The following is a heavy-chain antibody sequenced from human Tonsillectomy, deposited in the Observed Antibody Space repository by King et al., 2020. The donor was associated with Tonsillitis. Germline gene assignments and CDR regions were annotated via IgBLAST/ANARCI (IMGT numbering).Heavy chain of an antibody. CDR2: ISYDGSNK. J-gene: IGHJ6*02. D-gene: IGHD2-15*01. V-gene: IGHV3-30*18. CDR1: GFTFSSYG. Sequence: VQLVESGGGVVQPGRSLRLSCAASGFTFSSYGMHWVRQAPGKGLEWVAVISYDGSNKYYADSVKGRFTISRDNSKNTLYLQMNSLRAEDTAVYYCAKGNIVVVVAVPLYYYSGMDVWGQGTTVTVSS. CDR3: AKGNIVVVVAVPLYYYSGMDV.